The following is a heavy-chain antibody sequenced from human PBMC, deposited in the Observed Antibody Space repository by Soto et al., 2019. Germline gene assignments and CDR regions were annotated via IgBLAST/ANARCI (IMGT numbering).Heavy chain of an antibody. J-gene: IGHJ5*02. Sequence: GGSLRLSCAASGFTFSSYGMHWVRQAPGKGLEWVAVISYDGSNKYYADSVKGRFTISRDNSKNTLYLQMNSLRAEDTAVYYCAKDLGGTDYDFWSGYFNWFDPWGQGTLVTVSS. CDR3: AKDLGGTDYDFWSGYFNWFDP. D-gene: IGHD3-3*01. V-gene: IGHV3-30*18. CDR1: GFTFSSYG. CDR2: ISYDGSNK.